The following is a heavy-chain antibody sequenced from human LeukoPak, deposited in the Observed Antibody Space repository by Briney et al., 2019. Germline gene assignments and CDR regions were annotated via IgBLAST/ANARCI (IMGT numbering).Heavy chain of an antibody. V-gene: IGHV1-18*01. J-gene: IGHJ6*03. D-gene: IGHD2-21*02. CDR3: ARTQDVTYYYYYMDV. Sequence: ASVKVSCKASGYTFSFYGISWVRRAPGQGLEWMGWISVYNGNTNYAQKFQGRVTMTTDTSTSTAYMELRSLRSDDTAVYFCARTQDVTYYYYYMDVWGKGTTVTVSS. CDR2: ISVYNGNT. CDR1: GYTFSFYG.